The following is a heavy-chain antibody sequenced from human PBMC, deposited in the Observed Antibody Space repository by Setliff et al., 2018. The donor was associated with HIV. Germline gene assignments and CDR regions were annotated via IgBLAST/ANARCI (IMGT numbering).Heavy chain of an antibody. CDR1: GFTFSSYW. D-gene: IGHD3-9*01. V-gene: IGHV3-74*01. CDR3: AKEGYDILTGYYEGRGGMDV. Sequence: PGGSLRLSCAASGFTFSSYWMHWVRQAPGKGLVWVSRISSDGSSTDYAGSVKGRFTISRDNTKNTLYLQINSLRAEDTAVYYCAKEGYDILTGYYEGRGGMDVWGQGTTVTVSS. J-gene: IGHJ6*02. CDR2: ISSDGSST.